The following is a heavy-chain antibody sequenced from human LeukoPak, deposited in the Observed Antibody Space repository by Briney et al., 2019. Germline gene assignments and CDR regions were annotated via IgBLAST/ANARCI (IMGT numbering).Heavy chain of an antibody. Sequence: SETLSLTCTVSGGSISSGGYYWSWIRQHPGKGLEWIGYIYYSGSTYYNPSLKSRVTISVDTSKNQFSLKLSSVTAADTAVYYCATTTHTYYDFWSGQYYFDYWGQGTLVTVSS. CDR1: GGSISSGGYY. CDR3: ATTTHTYYDFWSGQYYFDY. J-gene: IGHJ4*02. D-gene: IGHD3-3*01. V-gene: IGHV4-39*01. CDR2: IYYSGST.